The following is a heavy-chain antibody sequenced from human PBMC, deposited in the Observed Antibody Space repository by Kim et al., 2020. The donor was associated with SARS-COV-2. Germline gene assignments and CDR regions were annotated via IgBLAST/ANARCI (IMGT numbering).Heavy chain of an antibody. V-gene: IGHV3-7*01. CDR3: ARDAWAQGWTDGFDY. J-gene: IGHJ4*02. CDR2: INQHGSET. CDR1: GFTFSTFW. Sequence: GGSLRLSCVASGFTFSTFWMSWVRQAPGKGLEWVATINQHGSETKYVDSVKGRFTIFRDNGKDSVYLQMNNLRAEDRAVYYCARDAWAQGWTDGFDYWGQGTLVTVSS. D-gene: IGHD1-26*01.